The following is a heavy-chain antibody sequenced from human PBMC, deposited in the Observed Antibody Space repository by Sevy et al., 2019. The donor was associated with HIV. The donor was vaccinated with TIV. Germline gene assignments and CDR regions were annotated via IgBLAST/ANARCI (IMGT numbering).Heavy chain of an antibody. Sequence: GESLKISCAASGVTFRTYAFHWVRQSPGRGLEWIGLISSNGDNAFYANSVRGRFTISRDNSMNTLYLQMTSLTPDDTAVYYCARGPEWELTSFLSHWGQGTLVTVSS. CDR3: ARGPEWELTSFLSH. V-gene: IGHV3-30-3*01. CDR2: ISSNGDNA. J-gene: IGHJ4*02. D-gene: IGHD1-26*01. CDR1: GVTFRTYA.